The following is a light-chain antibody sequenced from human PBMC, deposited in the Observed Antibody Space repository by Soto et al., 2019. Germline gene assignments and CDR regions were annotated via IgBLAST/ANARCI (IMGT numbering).Light chain of an antibody. CDR2: GAS. CDR1: QSVSSSY. CDR3: QQYGYSSSYT. J-gene: IGKJ2*01. Sequence: EIVLTQSPGTLSLSPGERATLSCRASQSVSSSYLAWYQQKPGQAPRLLIYGASSRATGIPDRFSGSGSGTDFTLTINRLEPEDFAVYYCQQYGYSSSYTFGQGTKLEIK. V-gene: IGKV3-20*01.